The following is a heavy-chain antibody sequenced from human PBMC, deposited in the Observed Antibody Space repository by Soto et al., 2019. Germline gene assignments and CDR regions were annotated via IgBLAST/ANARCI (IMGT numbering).Heavy chain of an antibody. J-gene: IGHJ5*02. CDR1: GGSISSYY. Sequence: QVQLQESGPGLVKPSETLSLTCTVSGGSISSYYWSWIRQPPGKGLEWIGYIYYSGSTNYNPSLKSRVTTSVATSTNQFPLKLSSVTAADTAVYYCARDQVPAALLGWSDPWGQATLVTVSS. D-gene: IGHD2-2*01. V-gene: IGHV4-59*01. CDR3: ARDQVPAALLGWSDP. CDR2: IYYSGST.